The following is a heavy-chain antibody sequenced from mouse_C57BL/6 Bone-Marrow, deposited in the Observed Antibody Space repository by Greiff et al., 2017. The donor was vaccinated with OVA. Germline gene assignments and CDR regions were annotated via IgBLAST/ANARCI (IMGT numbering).Heavy chain of an antibody. Sequence: QVQLQQPGAELVRPGTSVKLSCKASGYTFTSYWMHWVKQRPGQGLEWIGVIDPSDSYTNYNQKFKGKATLTVDTSSSTAYMQLSSLTSEDSAVYYCARRWALTTVVATRYFDVWGTGTTVTVSS. CDR2: IDPSDSYT. J-gene: IGHJ1*03. CDR1: GYTFTSYW. V-gene: IGHV1-59*01. CDR3: ARRWALTTVVATRYFDV. D-gene: IGHD1-1*01.